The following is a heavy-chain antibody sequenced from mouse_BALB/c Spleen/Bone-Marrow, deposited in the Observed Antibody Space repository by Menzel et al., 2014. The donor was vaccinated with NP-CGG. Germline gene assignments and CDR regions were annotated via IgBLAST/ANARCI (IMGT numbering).Heavy chain of an antibody. CDR1: GYTFTSYW. J-gene: IGHJ2*01. V-gene: IGHV1S132*01. CDR3: ARRGYGYLDY. CDR2: IFPGTVTP. D-gene: IGHD2-10*02. Sequence: QVQLQQSGAELVKPVASVKLSCKTSGYTFTSYWIQWVKQRPGQGLGWIGEIFPGTVTPYYNEKFKGKATLTIDTSSSTASMQLSSLTSEDSAVYFCARRGYGYLDYWGQGTTLTVSS.